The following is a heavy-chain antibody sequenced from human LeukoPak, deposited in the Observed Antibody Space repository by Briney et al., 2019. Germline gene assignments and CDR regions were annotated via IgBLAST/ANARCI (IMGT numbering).Heavy chain of an antibody. J-gene: IGHJ4*02. CDR3: AKGIRYFAMVNYFDY. D-gene: IGHD3-9*01. CDR2: ISGSGGST. Sequence: GGSLRLSCAASGFTFSSYAMSWVRQAPGKGLEWVSAISGSGGSTYYADSVKGRFTISRDNSKNTLYLQMNSLRAEDTAVYHCAKGIRYFAMVNYFDYWGQGTLVTVSS. CDR1: GFTFSSYA. V-gene: IGHV3-23*01.